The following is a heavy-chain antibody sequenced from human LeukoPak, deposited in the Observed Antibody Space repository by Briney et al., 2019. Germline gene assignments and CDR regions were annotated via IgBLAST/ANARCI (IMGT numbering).Heavy chain of an antibody. V-gene: IGHV3-48*01. J-gene: IGHJ6*02. D-gene: IGHD6-19*01. CDR1: GFTFSSYS. CDR2: ISSSSSSTI. Sequence: GGSLRLSCAASGFTFSSYSMNWVRQAPGKGLEWVSYISSSSSSTIYYADSVKGRFTISRDNAKNSLYLQMNSLRAEDTAVYYCARDHRAIAVAGTGIYYYYGMDVRGQGTTVTVSS. CDR3: ARDHRAIAVAGTGIYYYYGMDV.